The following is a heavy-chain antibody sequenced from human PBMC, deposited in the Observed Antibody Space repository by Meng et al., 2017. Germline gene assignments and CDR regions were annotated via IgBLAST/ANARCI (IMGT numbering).Heavy chain of an antibody. Sequence: GESLKISCAASGFTFDDYGMSWVRQAPGKGLEWVANIKQDGSEKYYVDSVKGRFTISRDNAMNSLYLQMTSLRAEDTAVYYCARGYYFDYWGQGTLVTVSS. CDR1: GFTFDDYG. CDR3: ARGYYFDY. J-gene: IGHJ4*02. CDR2: IKQDGSEK. V-gene: IGHV3-7*04.